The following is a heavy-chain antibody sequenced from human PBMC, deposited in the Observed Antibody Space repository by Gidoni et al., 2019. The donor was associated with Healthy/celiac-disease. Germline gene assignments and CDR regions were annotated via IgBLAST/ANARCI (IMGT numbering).Heavy chain of an antibody. D-gene: IGHD7-27*01. J-gene: IGHJ4*02. Sequence: EVQLVESGGGLVKPGGSLRLSCAASGFPFSNAWMSWVRQAPGKGLEWVGRIKSKTDGGTTDYAAPVKGRFTISRDDSKNTLYLQMNSLKTEDTAVYYCTTGVRRGDGRAFDYWGQGTLVTVSS. CDR2: IKSKTDGGTT. V-gene: IGHV3-15*01. CDR1: GFPFSNAW. CDR3: TTGVRRGDGRAFDY.